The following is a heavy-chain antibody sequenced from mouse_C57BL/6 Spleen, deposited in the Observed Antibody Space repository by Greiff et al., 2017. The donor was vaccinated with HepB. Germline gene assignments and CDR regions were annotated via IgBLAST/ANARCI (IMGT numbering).Heavy chain of an antibody. CDR1: GFTFSDYY. CDR2: INYDGSST. J-gene: IGHJ2*01. D-gene: IGHD2-2*01. V-gene: IGHV5-16*01. CDR3: ARALSMVTFDY. Sequence: EVKLVESEGGLVQPGSSMKLSCTASGFTFSDYYMAWVRQVPEKGLEWVANINYDGSSTYYLDSLKSRFIISRDNAKNILYLQMSSLKSEDTATYYCARALSMVTFDYWGQGTTLTVSS.